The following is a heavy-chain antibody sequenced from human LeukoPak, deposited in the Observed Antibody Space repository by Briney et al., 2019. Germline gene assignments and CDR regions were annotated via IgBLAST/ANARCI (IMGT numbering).Heavy chain of an antibody. CDR1: GYTFTGYY. CDR3: ARDSVTTGYYFDY. J-gene: IGHJ4*02. CDR2: INPNSGGT. V-gene: IGHV1-2*02. D-gene: IGHD4-17*01. Sequence: ASVKVSCKASGYTFTGYYMHWVRQAPGQGLEWMGWINPNSGGTNYAQKFQGRVTMTRDTSISTAYMELSRLRSDDTAVYYRARDSVTTGYYFDYWGQGTLVTVSS.